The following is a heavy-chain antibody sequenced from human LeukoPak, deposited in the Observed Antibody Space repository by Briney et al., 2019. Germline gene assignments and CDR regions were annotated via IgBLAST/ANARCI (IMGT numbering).Heavy chain of an antibody. Sequence: SETLSLTCAVYGVSFSDYYWNWIRQSAGKGLEWIGEINHSGGTHYNSSLKSRVTLSVDTSKKHFSLNLSSVTAADTAVYYCARRGYSYGYDFDIWGQGTMVTVSS. CDR2: INHSGGT. V-gene: IGHV4-34*01. D-gene: IGHD5-18*01. CDR1: GVSFSDYY. J-gene: IGHJ3*02. CDR3: ARRGYSYGYDFDI.